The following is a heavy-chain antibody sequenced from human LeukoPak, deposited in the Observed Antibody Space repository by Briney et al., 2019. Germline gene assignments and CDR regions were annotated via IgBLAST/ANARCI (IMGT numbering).Heavy chain of an antibody. CDR1: GFTFSTYG. CDR3: AKETGYSSGWYRNLDY. CDR2: IRYDGINK. D-gene: IGHD6-19*01. J-gene: IGHJ4*02. V-gene: IGHV3-30*02. Sequence: GGSLRLSCAAPGFTFSTYGMHWVRQAPGKGLEWVAFIRYDGINKYYPDSVKGRFTISRDNSKNTLYPQMNSLRAEDTALYYCAKETGYSSGWYRNLDYWGQGTLVTVSS.